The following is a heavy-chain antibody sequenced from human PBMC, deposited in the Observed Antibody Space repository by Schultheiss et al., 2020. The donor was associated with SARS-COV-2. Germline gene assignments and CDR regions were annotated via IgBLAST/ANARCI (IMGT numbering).Heavy chain of an antibody. CDR2: IRSKARNYAT. CDR1: GFTFSSYS. CDR3: AKVRYYDSSGPSDAFDI. D-gene: IGHD3-22*01. V-gene: IGHV3-73*01. Sequence: GGSLRLSCAASGFTFSSYSMNWVRQASGKGLEWVGRIRSKARNYATTYAASVKGRFIISRDNSKNTLYLQMNSLRAEDTAVYYCAKVRYYDSSGPSDAFDIWGQGTMVTVSS. J-gene: IGHJ3*02.